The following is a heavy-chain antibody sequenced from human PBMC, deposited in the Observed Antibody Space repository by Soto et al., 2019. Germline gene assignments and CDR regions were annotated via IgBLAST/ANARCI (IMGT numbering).Heavy chain of an antibody. CDR2: IDPSDSYT. CDR1: GYSFTSYC. D-gene: IGHD2-15*01. CDR3: AVVVVAEHYGMDV. V-gene: IGHV5-10-1*01. J-gene: IGHJ6*02. Sequence: YGYSFTSYCISWVRQMPGKGLEWMGRIDPSDSYTNYSPSFQGHVTISADKSISTAYLQWSSLKASDTAMYYCAVVVVAEHYGMDVWGQGTTVTVS.